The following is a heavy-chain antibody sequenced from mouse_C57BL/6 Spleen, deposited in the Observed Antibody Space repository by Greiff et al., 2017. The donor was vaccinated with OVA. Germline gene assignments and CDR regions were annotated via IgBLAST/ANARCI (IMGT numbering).Heavy chain of an antibody. V-gene: IGHV1-61*01. CDR3: ARKRLPYYFDY. CDR2: IYPSDSET. Sequence: QVQLQQPGAELVRPGSSVKLSCKASGYTFTSYWMEWVKQRPGQGLEWIGNIYPSDSETHYNQKFKDKATLTVDKSSSTAYMQLSSLTSADAAVYYCARKRLPYYFDYWGQGTTLTVSS. CDR1: GYTFTSYW. J-gene: IGHJ2*01. D-gene: IGHD2-2*01.